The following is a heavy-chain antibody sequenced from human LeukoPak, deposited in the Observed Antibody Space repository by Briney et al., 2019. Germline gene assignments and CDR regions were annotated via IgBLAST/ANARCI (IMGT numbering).Heavy chain of an antibody. V-gene: IGHV4-4*02. CDR1: GGSISSSNW. CDR2: IYHSGNT. J-gene: IGHJ4*02. D-gene: IGHD1-26*01. CDR3: VRRAVADSRIGIFDY. Sequence: SGTLSLTCAVSGGSISSSNWWSWVRPPPGKGLEWIGEIYHSGNTNYNVSLESRVTISVDKSKNQFSLKLSSVTAADTAIYYCVRRAVADSRIGIFDYWGQGNVVTVSS.